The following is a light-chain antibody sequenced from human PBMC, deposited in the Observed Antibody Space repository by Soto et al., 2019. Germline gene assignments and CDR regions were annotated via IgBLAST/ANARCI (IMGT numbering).Light chain of an antibody. Sequence: DIVLTQSPGTLSLSPGERATLSCRASQSVSSSYLAWYQQKPGQAPRLLIYGASNRAADIPDRFSGSGSGTDFTLTINRLEPEDFAVYYCQQYAGSPRTFGQGTKVDIK. CDR1: QSVSSSY. CDR2: GAS. J-gene: IGKJ1*01. CDR3: QQYAGSPRT. V-gene: IGKV3-20*01.